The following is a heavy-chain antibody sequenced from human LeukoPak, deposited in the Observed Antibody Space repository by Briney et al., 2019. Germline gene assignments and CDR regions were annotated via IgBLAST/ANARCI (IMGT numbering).Heavy chain of an antibody. CDR3: TSQYFDY. J-gene: IGHJ4*02. V-gene: IGHV3-15*01. Sequence: GGSLRLSCAASEFTFSNAWMNWVRQGPGKGLEWVGRIKSTTDGGTTDYAAPVEGRFTISRDDSKNTVYLQMNSLKTEDTAVYYCTSQYFDYWGQGTLVAVSS. CDR1: EFTFSNAW. CDR2: IKSTTDGGTT.